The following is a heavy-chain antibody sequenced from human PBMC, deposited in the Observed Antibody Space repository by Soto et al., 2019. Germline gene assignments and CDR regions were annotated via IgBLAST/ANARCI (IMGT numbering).Heavy chain of an antibody. CDR3: ARRGGSYYYGSGSMGWFDP. J-gene: IGHJ5*02. CDR2: INHSGST. D-gene: IGHD3-10*01. CDR1: GGSFSGYY. Sequence: PSETLSLTCAVYGGSFSGYYWSWIRQPPGKGLEWIGEINHSGSTNYNPSLKSRVTISVDTSKNQFSLKLSSVTAADTAVYYCARRGGSYYYGSGSMGWFDPWGQGTLVTVSS. V-gene: IGHV4-34*01.